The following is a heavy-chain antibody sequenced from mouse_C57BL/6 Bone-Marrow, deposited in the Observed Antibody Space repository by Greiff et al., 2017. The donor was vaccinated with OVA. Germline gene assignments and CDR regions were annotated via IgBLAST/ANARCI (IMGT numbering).Heavy chain of an antibody. CDR1: GYTFTDYN. Sequence: VQLQQPGPELAKPGASVKIPCKASGYTFTDYNMDWVKQSHGKSLEWIGDINSNNGGTIYNQKFKGTATLTVDKSSSTAYMELRSLTSEDTAVYYCARGGYYDYDGGAWFAYWGQGTLVTVSA. J-gene: IGHJ3*01. V-gene: IGHV1-18*01. D-gene: IGHD2-4*01. CDR2: INSNNGGT. CDR3: ARGGYYDYDGGAWFAY.